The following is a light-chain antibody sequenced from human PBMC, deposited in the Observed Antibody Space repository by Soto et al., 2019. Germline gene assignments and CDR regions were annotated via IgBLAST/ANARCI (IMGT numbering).Light chain of an antibody. J-gene: IGKJ1*01. CDR2: GAS. CDR1: QSVSRSD. V-gene: IGKV3-20*01. Sequence: EIVFTQSPGTLSLSPGERATLSCRASQSVSRSDLAWYQQKPGQAPRLLIYGASSRATGIPDRFSGSGSGTDFTLTISRXEPEDFATYYCQQSYSTPRTFGQGTKVDTK. CDR3: QQSYSTPRT.